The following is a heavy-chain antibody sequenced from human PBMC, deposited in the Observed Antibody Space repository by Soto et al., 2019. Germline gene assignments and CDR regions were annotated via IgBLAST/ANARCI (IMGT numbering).Heavy chain of an antibody. CDR3: ARGGGRATAVAANYYYYGMDV. CDR1: GGTFSSYA. CDR2: VIPIFGTA. J-gene: IGHJ6*02. V-gene: IGHV1-69*12. Sequence: QVQLVQSGAEVKKPGSSVKVSCKASGGTFSSYAISWVRQAPGQGLEWMGGVIPIFGTANYAPKFQGRVTITADESTSTAYMELSRLRSEDTAVYYCARGGGRATAVAANYYYYGMDVWGHGTTVTVSS. D-gene: IGHD6-19*01.